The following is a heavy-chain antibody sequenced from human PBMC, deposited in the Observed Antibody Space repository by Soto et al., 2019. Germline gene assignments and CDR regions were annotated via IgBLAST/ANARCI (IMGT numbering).Heavy chain of an antibody. CDR2: ISYDGSNK. CDR3: AKDSSAGRDYYYGMDV. V-gene: IGHV3-30*18. CDR1: GFTFSSYG. Sequence: QVQLVESGGGVVQPGRSLRLSCAASGFTFSSYGMHWVRQAPGKGLEWVAVISYDGSNKYYADSVKGRFTISRDNSKNTLYLQMNSLRAEDTAVYYCAKDSSAGRDYYYGMDVWGQGTTVTVYS. J-gene: IGHJ6*02.